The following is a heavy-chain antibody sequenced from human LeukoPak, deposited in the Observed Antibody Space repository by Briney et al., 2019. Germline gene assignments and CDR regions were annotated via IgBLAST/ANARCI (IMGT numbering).Heavy chain of an antibody. V-gene: IGHV1-46*01. CDR1: GYTFTNYY. Sequence: ASVKDSCKASGYTFTNYYIHWVRQAPGQGLEWMGNINPSGGSTTYAQRFQDRVLMTGDTSTSSVYMELSSLRSEDTAIYYCAREMPRTYYFDYWGQGTLVTAPS. CDR3: AREMPRTYYFDY. CDR2: INPSGGST. J-gene: IGHJ4*02. D-gene: IGHD1-14*01.